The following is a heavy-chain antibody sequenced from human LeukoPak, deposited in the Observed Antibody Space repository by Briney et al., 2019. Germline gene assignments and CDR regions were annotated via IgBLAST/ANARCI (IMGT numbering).Heavy chain of an antibody. V-gene: IGHV3-23*01. CDR2: FSCSGGSI. J-gene: IGHJ3*02. CDR1: GFTFSNYP. Sequence: GGSLRLSCAASGFTFSNYPMSWVRQAPGKGLEWVSGFSCSGGSIFYADSVKGRFTIPRDNSKSTLYLQMNSLRAEDTAVYYCAKDWIGVGALRRADAFDIWGQGTMVTVSS. D-gene: IGHD1-26*01. CDR3: AKDWIGVGALRRADAFDI.